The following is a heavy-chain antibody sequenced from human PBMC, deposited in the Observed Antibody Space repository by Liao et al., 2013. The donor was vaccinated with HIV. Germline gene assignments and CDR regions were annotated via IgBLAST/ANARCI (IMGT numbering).Heavy chain of an antibody. CDR3: ARGSGITIFGSGAFDI. CDR2: FFASGSS. V-gene: IGHV4-4*07. D-gene: IGHD3-3*01. J-gene: IGHJ3*02. CDR1: GGSVSTYY. Sequence: QVQLQESGPGLVKPSETLSLTCSVSGGSVSTYYWSWIRQPAGKGLEWIGRFFASGSSNYNPSLKSRVTMSLDTSKNQFSLKLTSVTAADTAVYYCARGSGITIFGSGAFDIWGQGTMVTVSS.